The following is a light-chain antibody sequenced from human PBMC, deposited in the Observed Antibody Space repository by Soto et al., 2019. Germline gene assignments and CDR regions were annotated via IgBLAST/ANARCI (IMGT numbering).Light chain of an antibody. CDR3: QQYNNWPPT. CDR2: GAS. Sequence: EIVMTQSPATLSVSPGERATLSCRASQSVSGNLDRYQQKPGQAPRLLIYGASTGATGIPARFSGSGSGTEFTLTISSLQSEDFAVYYCQQYNNWPPTCGQGTQVAIK. CDR1: QSVSGN. J-gene: IGKJ1*01. V-gene: IGKV3-15*01.